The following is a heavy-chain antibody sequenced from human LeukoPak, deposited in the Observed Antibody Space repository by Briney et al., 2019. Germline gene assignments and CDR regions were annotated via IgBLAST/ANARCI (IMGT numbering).Heavy chain of an antibody. CDR1: SGSISNSNYY. Sequence: PSETLSLTCSVTSGSISNSNYYWGWIRQPPGKGLEWIGSIFYSGSTDYNPSLKSRVTISVDTSKDQFTLTLNSVTAADTAVYFCARYYRSGRDPDYWGQGTLVTVSS. CDR2: IFYSGST. D-gene: IGHD3-10*01. J-gene: IGHJ4*02. CDR3: ARYYRSGRDPDY. V-gene: IGHV4-39*01.